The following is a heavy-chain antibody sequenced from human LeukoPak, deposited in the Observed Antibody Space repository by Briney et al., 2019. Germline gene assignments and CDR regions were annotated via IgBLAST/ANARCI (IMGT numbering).Heavy chain of an antibody. CDR1: GFTVTTMY. D-gene: IGHD6-13*01. CDR2: IYSNGDT. Sequence: PGGSLRLSCATSGFTVTTMYMSWVRQAPGKGLEWVSVIYSNGDTYHADSVKGRFTISRDNSKNTLLLQMNSLRAEDTAVYYCASSYSSSWPELDYWGQGTLVTVSS. J-gene: IGHJ4*02. V-gene: IGHV3-66*01. CDR3: ASSYSSSWPELDY.